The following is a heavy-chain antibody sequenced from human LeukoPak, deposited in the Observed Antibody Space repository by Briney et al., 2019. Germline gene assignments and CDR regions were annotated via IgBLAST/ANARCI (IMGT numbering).Heavy chain of an antibody. J-gene: IGHJ5*02. CDR2: IYTSGST. CDR3: ARLVKSNYQYNWFDP. CDR1: GGSISSYY. V-gene: IGHV4-4*09. Sequence: SETLSLTCTVSGGSISSYYWSWIRQPPGKGLEWIGYIYTSGSTNYNLSLKSRVTISVDTSKNQFSLKLSSVTAADTAVYYCARLVKSNYQYNWFDPWGQGTLVTVSS. D-gene: IGHD4-11*01.